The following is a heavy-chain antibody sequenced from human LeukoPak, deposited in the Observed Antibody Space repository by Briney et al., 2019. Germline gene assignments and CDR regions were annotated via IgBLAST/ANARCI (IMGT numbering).Heavy chain of an antibody. Sequence: PGGSLRLSCAAPGFTFSSYAMHWVRQAPGKGLEYVSAISSNGGSTYYANSVKGRFTISRDNSKNTLYLQMGSLRAEDMAVYYCARHGHYDFWSGYSLDYWGQGTLVTVSS. CDR2: ISSNGGST. CDR1: GFTFSSYA. J-gene: IGHJ4*02. D-gene: IGHD3-3*01. CDR3: ARHGHYDFWSGYSLDY. V-gene: IGHV3-64*01.